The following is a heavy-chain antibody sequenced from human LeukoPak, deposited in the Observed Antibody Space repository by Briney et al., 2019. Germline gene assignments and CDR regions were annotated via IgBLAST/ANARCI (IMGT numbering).Heavy chain of an antibody. CDR3: ARRPIAAAPLDY. V-gene: IGHV4-4*02. CDR2: IYHSGST. Sequence: SGTLSLTCAVSGGSISSSNWWSWVRQPPGKGLEWIGEIYHSGSTNYNPSLKSRVTISVDTSKNQFSLKLSSVTAADTAVYYCARRPIAAAPLDYWGQGTLVTVSS. D-gene: IGHD6-13*01. CDR1: GGSISSSNW. J-gene: IGHJ4*02.